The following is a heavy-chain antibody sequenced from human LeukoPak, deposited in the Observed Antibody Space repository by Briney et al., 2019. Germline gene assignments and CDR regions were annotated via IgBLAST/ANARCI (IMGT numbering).Heavy chain of an antibody. CDR3: ARDRDCSGSSCYQPDYFDY. Sequence: PGGSLRLSCAASGFTFSNFEMNWVRQAPGKGLEWVSYINTGGNTLYYADSVWRRFSISRDNAKNSLYLQMNNLRAEDTAVYYCARDRDCSGSSCYQPDYFDYWGQGTLVAVSS. J-gene: IGHJ4*02. D-gene: IGHD2-2*01. CDR2: INTGGNTL. V-gene: IGHV3-48*03. CDR1: GFTFSNFE.